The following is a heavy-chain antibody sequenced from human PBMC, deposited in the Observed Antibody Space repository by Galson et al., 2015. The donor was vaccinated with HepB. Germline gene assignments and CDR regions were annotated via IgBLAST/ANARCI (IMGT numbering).Heavy chain of an antibody. CDR3: AKHIRSCNQLLCGYWYFDL. Sequence: SLRLSCAASGFTFSSYAMSWVRQAPGKGLEWVSAISGSGGSTYYADSVKGRFTISRDNSKNTLYLQMNSLRAEDTAVYYCAKHIRSCNQLLCGYWYFDLWGCGTLVTVSS. CDR1: GFTFSSYA. CDR2: ISGSGGST. J-gene: IGHJ2*01. V-gene: IGHV3-23*01. D-gene: IGHD2-2*01.